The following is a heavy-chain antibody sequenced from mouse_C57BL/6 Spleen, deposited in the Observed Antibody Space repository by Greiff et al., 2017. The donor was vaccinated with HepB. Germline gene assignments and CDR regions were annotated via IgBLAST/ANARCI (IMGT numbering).Heavy chain of an antibody. V-gene: IGHV14-4*01. CDR3: TTWGYYGSSGAY. D-gene: IGHD1-1*01. CDR1: GFNIKDDY. J-gene: IGHJ3*01. CDR2: IDPENGDT. Sequence: VQLQQSGAELVRPGASVKLSCTASGFNIKDDYMHWVKQRPEQGLEWIGWIDPENGDTEYASKFQGKATITADTSSNTAYLQLSSLTSEDTAVYYCTTWGYYGSSGAYWGQGTLVTGSA.